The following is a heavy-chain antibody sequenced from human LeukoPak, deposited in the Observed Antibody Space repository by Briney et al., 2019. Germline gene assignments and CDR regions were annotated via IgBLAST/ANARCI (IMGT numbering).Heavy chain of an antibody. V-gene: IGHV3-73*01. Sequence: PGGSLRLSCTAPAFTLSDFTIHWVRQASWKGLEWVSRMKTKGNNYAPDYRASVKGRFTISREDAKNTAYLQMNSLKTDDTAIYYCTAGPSGWTEFFRHWGQGTLVTVSS. CDR1: AFTLSDFT. J-gene: IGHJ1*01. CDR2: MKTKGNNYAP. CDR3: TAGPSGWTEFFRH. D-gene: IGHD6-19*01.